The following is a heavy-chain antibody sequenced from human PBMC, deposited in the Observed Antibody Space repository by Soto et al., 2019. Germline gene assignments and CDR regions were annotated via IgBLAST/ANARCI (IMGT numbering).Heavy chain of an antibody. V-gene: IGHV3-64*01. J-gene: IGHJ4*02. D-gene: IGHD4-17*01. CDR2: ISSNGGST. CDR3: ARYSYGDYEFYDY. Sequence: PGGSLRLSCAASGFTFSSYAMHWVRQAPGKGLEYVSAISSNGGSTYYANSVKGRFTTSRDNSKNTLYLQMGSLRAEDMAVYYCARYSYGDYEFYDYWGQGTLVTVSS. CDR1: GFTFSSYA.